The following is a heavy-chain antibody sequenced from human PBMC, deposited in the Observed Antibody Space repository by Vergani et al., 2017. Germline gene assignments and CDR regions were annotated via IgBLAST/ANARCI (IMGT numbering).Heavy chain of an antibody. J-gene: IGHJ6*02. V-gene: IGHV1-69*01. CDR3: AKSLGTRYCSSTSCYLPYYYGMDV. CDR2: IIPIFGTA. CDR1: GGTFSSYA. Sequence: QVQLVQSGAEVKKPGSSVKVSCKASGGTFSSYAISWVRQAPGQGLEWMGGIIPIFGTANYAQKFQGRVTITADESTSTAYMELSSLRSEDTAVYYCAKSLGTRYCSSTSCYLPYYYGMDVWGQGTTVTVSS. D-gene: IGHD2-2*01.